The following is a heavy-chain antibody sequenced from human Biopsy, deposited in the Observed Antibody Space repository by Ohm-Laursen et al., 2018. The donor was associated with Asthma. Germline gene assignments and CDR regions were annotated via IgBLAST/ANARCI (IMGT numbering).Heavy chain of an antibody. J-gene: IGHJ3*01. D-gene: IGHD3-9*01. Sequence: ASVKVSCKASGYTFINYAIHWVRQAPGHSLEWMGCINAANGNTKYPQKFQGRVTITRDTSASTAYMDLRSLRSEDTAMYYCARTYYDFLTGQVNDAFALWGQGTMVTVSS. V-gene: IGHV1-3*01. CDR3: ARTYYDFLTGQVNDAFAL. CDR2: INAANGNT. CDR1: GYTFINYA.